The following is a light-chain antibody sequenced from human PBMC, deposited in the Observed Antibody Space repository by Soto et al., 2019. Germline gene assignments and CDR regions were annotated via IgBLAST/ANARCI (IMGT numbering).Light chain of an antibody. CDR3: QQYDSSHPA. Sequence: EIVLTQSPGTLSLSPGERATLSCRASQSVSSSYLAWYQQKPGQAPRLLIYGASSRATGIPDRFSGSGSGTDVTLTISRLEPEDFAVYYCQQYDSSHPAFGGGTKVDIK. CDR2: GAS. V-gene: IGKV3-20*01. J-gene: IGKJ4*01. CDR1: QSVSSSY.